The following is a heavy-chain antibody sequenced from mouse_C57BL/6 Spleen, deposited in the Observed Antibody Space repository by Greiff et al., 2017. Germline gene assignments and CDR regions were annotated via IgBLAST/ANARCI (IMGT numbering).Heavy chain of an antibody. CDR1: GFTFSDYG. V-gene: IGHV5-17*01. Sequence: EVQGVESGGGLVKPGGSLKFSCAASGFTFSDYGMHWVRQAPEKGLEWVAYISSGSSTIYYADTVKGRFTIARDNAKNTLYLQMTSLRSEDTAMYYCASARDYYAMDYWGQGTSVTVSS. J-gene: IGHJ4*01. CDR2: ISSGSSTI. CDR3: ASARDYYAMDY.